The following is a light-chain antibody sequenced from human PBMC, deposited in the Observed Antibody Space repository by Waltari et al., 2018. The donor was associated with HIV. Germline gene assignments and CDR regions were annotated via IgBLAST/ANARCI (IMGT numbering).Light chain of an antibody. CDR1: QGISSC. CDR2: AAS. V-gene: IGKV1-9*01. CDR3: QQLNSYHIT. J-gene: IGKJ5*01. Sequence: DIQLTQSPSFLSASVGDRVTITCRASQGISSCLAWYQQKPGKAPKLLIYAASTLQSGVPSRFSGSGSGTEFTLTISSLQPEDFATYYCQQLNSYHITFGQGTRLEIK.